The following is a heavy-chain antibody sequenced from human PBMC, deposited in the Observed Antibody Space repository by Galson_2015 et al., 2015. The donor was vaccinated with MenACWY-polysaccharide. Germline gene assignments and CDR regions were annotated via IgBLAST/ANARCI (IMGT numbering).Heavy chain of an antibody. Sequence: SVKVSCKADGYTSNIYYMHWVRQAPGQGPEWMGTINPSGGGTRYAQKFQGRVTMTRDTSTSTVYMELSSLRSEDTAVYYCARGRYCSGPSCSNYYYYYGMDVWGQGTTVTVSS. CDR2: INPSGGGT. J-gene: IGHJ6*02. CDR1: GYTSNIYY. D-gene: IGHD2-2*01. V-gene: IGHV1-46*02. CDR3: ARGRYCSGPSCSNYYYYYGMDV.